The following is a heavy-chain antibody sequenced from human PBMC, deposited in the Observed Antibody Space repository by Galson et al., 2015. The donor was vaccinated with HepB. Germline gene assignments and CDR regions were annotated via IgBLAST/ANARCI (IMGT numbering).Heavy chain of an antibody. CDR1: GYTFTSYW. Sequence: QSGAEVKKPGESLRISCKGSGYTFTSYWITWVRQMPGKGLEWMGTIDPSDSYINYSPSFQGHVTMSADKSISTAYLQWSSLKASDTAIYYCARRTYSGSYYVYWGQGTLVTVSS. D-gene: IGHD1-26*01. J-gene: IGHJ4*02. CDR3: ARRTYSGSYYVY. CDR2: IDPSDSYI. V-gene: IGHV5-10-1*01.